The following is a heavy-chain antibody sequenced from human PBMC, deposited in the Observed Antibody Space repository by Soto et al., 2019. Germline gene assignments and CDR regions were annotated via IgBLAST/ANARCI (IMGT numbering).Heavy chain of an antibody. CDR3: AREDDSGDRDYYGLDV. Sequence: QVQLQESGPGLVRPSQTLSLTCTVSGGSISTDHYHWTWIRQAPGKGLEWIGYIHYSGSIKFNPSLQSRVSMSVDTSKNLFSLRLIPVTAADTAVYFCAREDDSGDRDYYGLDVWGQGTTVTVSS. D-gene: IGHD2-21*02. V-gene: IGHV4-30-4*01. J-gene: IGHJ6*02. CDR1: GGSISTDHYH. CDR2: IHYSGSI.